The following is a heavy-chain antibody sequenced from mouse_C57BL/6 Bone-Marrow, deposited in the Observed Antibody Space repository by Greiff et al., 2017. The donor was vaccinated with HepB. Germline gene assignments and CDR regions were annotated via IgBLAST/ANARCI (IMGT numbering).Heavy chain of an antibody. CDR3: ARSEDGNYDY. J-gene: IGHJ2*01. D-gene: IGHD2-1*01. CDR1: GYSFTGYF. V-gene: IGHV1-20*01. CDR2: INPYNGDT. Sequence: DVKLQESGPELVKPGDSVKISCKASGYSFTGYFMNWVMQSHGKSLEWIGRINPYNGDTFYNQKFKGKATLTVDKSSITAHMELRSLTSEDSAVYYCARSEDGNYDYWGQGTTLTVSS.